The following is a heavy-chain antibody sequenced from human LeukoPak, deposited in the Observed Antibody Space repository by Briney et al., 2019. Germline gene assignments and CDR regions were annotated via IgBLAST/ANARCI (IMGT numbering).Heavy chain of an antibody. Sequence: SVKVSCKASGGTFSSYAISWVRQAPGQGLEWMGGIIPIFGTANYAQKFQGRVTITADKSTSTAYMELSSLRSEDTAVYYCARKEFSLTGPSQWFDPWGQGTLVTVSS. D-gene: IGHD3-9*01. CDR1: GGTFSSYA. V-gene: IGHV1-69*06. J-gene: IGHJ5*02. CDR2: IIPIFGTA. CDR3: ARKEFSLTGPSQWFDP.